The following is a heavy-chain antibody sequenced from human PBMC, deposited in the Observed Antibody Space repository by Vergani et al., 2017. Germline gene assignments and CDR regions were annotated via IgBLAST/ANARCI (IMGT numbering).Heavy chain of an antibody. CDR3: ARTESFSLRYFHWAL. CDR2: IYHSGGA. D-gene: IGHD3-9*01. V-gene: IGHV4-39*01. J-gene: IGHJ4*02. Sequence: QLHLQESGPGLVKPSETLSLTCTVSGGPITSSSYYWGSIRQPPGRGVEWIGNIYHSGGAYYNPSLKGRVTISVDTSKNQFSLEVTSVTAADTAIYFCARTESFSLRYFHWALWGQGTLVTVSS. CDR1: GGPITSSSYY.